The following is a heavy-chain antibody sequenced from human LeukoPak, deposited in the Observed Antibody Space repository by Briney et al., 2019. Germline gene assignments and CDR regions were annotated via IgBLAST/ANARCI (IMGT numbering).Heavy chain of an antibody. CDR2: IKSKTDGGTT. J-gene: IGHJ4*02. CDR1: GFSFSNAW. V-gene: IGHV3-15*01. D-gene: IGHD2-2*01. Sequence: PGGSLRLSCAASGFSFSNAWMSWVRQAPGKGLEWVGRIKSKTDGGTTDYAAPVGGRFTISRDDSKNTLYLQMDSLKTDDTAVYYCATGPEPAAMVFDFWGQGTLVTVSS. CDR3: ATGPEPAAMVFDF.